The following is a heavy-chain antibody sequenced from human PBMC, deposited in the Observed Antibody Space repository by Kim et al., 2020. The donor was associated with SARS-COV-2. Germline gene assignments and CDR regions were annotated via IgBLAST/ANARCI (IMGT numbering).Heavy chain of an antibody. Sequence: SETLSLTCAVYGFSFSGYYWSWIRQPPGKGLEWIGDINHSGSTNYNPSLKSRVTISVDTSKNQFSLTLSSVTAADTAVYYCARVARTRRNWNSVYWGQGTLVTVSS. CDR1: GFSFSGYY. CDR3: ARVARTRRNWNSVY. CDR2: INHSGST. V-gene: IGHV4-34*01. J-gene: IGHJ4*02. D-gene: IGHD1-7*01.